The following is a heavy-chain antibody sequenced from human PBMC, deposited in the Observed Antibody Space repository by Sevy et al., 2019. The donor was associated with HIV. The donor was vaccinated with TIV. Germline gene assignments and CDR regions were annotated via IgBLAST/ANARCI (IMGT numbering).Heavy chain of an antibody. CDR2: IYHSGST. CDR1: GYSISSGYY. Sequence: TLSLTCTVSGYSISSGYYWGWIRQPPGKGLEWIGSIYHSGSTYYNPSLKSRVTISVDTSKNQFSLKLSSVTAADTAGYYCARVYGISSSGYYQYYYGMDVWGQGTTVTVSS. V-gene: IGHV4-38-2*02. D-gene: IGHD3-22*01. CDR3: ARVYGISSSGYYQYYYGMDV. J-gene: IGHJ6*02.